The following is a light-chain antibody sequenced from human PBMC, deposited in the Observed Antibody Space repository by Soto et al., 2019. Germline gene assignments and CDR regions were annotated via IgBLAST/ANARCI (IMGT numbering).Light chain of an antibody. CDR3: QQSVSSPRIP. CDR2: GAS. V-gene: IGKV3-20*01. J-gene: IGKJ5*01. CDR1: QSVSSSY. Sequence: EIVLTQSPGTLSLSPGERATLSCRASQSVSSSYLAWYQQKPGQAHRLLIYGASSRATGIPDRFSGSGSGTDFTLTISRLEPEDFAVYYCQQSVSSPRIPFAQGTRLEIK.